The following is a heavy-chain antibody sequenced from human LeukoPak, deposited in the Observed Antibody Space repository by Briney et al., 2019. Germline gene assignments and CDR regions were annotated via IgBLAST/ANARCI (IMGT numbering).Heavy chain of an antibody. CDR3: ARMDRLGGGSYRFDY. Sequence: SGPALVKPTQTLTLTCTFSGFSLSTIGMCVSWIRQPPGKALEWLARIDWDDDTYYSTSLKTRLTISKDTSKNQVVLTMTDMDPVDTATYYCARMDRLGGGSYRFDYWGQGTLVTVSS. CDR2: IDWDDDT. CDR1: GFSLSTIGMC. V-gene: IGHV2-70*11. J-gene: IGHJ4*02. D-gene: IGHD1-26*01.